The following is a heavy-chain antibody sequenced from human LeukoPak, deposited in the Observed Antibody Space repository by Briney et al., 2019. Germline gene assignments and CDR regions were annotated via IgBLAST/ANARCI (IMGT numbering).Heavy chain of an antibody. CDR2: INHSGST. Sequence: SETLSLTCAVYGGSFSGYYWSWIRQPPGKGLEWIGEINHSGSTNYNPSLKSRVTISVDTSKNQFSLKLSSVTAGNTVVFYCASYHYSSYLDCYYRGKRILVSVSS. D-gene: IGHD4-11*01. CDR3: ASYHYSSYLDCYY. CDR1: GGSFSGYY. J-gene: IGHJ4*02. V-gene: IGHV4-34*01.